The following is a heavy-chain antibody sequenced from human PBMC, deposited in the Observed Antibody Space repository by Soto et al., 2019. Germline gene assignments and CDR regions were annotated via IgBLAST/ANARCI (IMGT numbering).Heavy chain of an antibody. J-gene: IGHJ6*02. CDR3: ARGGPRSITIFGVQTLGRYYYGMDV. CDR1: GYTFTSYG. CDR2: ISAYNGNT. Sequence: ASVKVSCKASGYTFTSYGISWVRQAPGQGLEWMGWISAYNGNTNYAQKLQGRVTITTDTSTSTAYMELSSLRSEDTAVYYCARGGPRSITIFGVQTLGRYYYGMDVWGQGTTVTVTS. D-gene: IGHD3-3*01. V-gene: IGHV1-18*01.